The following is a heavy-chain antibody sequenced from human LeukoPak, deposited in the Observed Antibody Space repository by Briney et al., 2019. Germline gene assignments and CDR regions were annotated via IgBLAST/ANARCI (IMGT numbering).Heavy chain of an antibody. Sequence: GPVKVSCKASGYTFTIYGISWVRQAPGQGLEWMGWISAYNGNTNYTQKLQGRVTMTTDTSTSTAYMELRSLRSDDTAVYYCARDSDYVWGSYRRHDYWGQGTLVTVSS. CDR1: GYTFTIYG. J-gene: IGHJ4*02. D-gene: IGHD3-16*02. CDR2: ISAYNGNT. CDR3: ARDSDYVWGSYRRHDY. V-gene: IGHV1-18*01.